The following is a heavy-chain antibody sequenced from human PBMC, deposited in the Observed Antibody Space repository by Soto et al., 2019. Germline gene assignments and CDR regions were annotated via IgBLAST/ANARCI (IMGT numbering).Heavy chain of an antibody. D-gene: IGHD2-2*01. V-gene: IGHV3-30*18. CDR1: GFTFSKFG. J-gene: IGHJ6*02. CDR2: VLYDGSFK. Sequence: QVQLVESGGGVVQPGGSLRLSCEASGFTFSKFGIHWVRQAPGKGLEWVAVVLYDGSFKYYADSVKGRFTISRDNSKNTLYLQMNSLRPEDTALYYCAKDSDQLLFDYYYYGMDVWGQGTTVTVSS. CDR3: AKDSDQLLFDYYYYGMDV.